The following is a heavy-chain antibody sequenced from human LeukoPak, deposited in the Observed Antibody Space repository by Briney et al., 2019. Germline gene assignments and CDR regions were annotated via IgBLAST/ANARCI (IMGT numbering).Heavy chain of an antibody. CDR3: ARDGPPELLYDSSGYYHSPPAGYFDY. V-gene: IGHV1-69*04. D-gene: IGHD3-22*01. CDR2: IIPILGIA. J-gene: IGHJ4*02. Sequence: SVKVSCKASGGTFSSYAISWVRQAPGQGLEWMGRIIPILGIANYAQKFQGRVTITADKSTSTAYMELSSLRSEDTAVYYCARDGPPELLYDSSGYYHSPPAGYFDYWGQGTLVTVSS. CDR1: GGTFSSYA.